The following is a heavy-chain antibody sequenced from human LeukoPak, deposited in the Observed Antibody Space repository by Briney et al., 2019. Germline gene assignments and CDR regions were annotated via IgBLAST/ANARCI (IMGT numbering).Heavy chain of an antibody. D-gene: IGHD3-22*01. J-gene: IGHJ4*02. CDR2: INHTVST. CDR1: GVSFSGYY. CDR3: ARSTMIVVVITWSYFDY. Sequence: SETLSLTCAVYGVSFSGYYWSWILQLPFKGLECIWEINHTVSTNYNPSLNTPVTISVDTSTNQSSLKLRSVTAVDTAVYYCARSTMIVVVITWSYFDYWGQGTLVTVSS. V-gene: IGHV4-34*01.